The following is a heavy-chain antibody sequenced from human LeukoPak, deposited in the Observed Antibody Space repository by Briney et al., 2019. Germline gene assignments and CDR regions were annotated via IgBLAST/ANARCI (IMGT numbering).Heavy chain of an antibody. J-gene: IGHJ4*02. CDR2: IYHSGST. CDR3: ARGRVAEGADYFDY. CDR1: GGSISSSIW. V-gene: IGHV4-4*02. D-gene: IGHD3-16*01. Sequence: SETLSLTCAVSGGSISSSIWWSWVRQPPGKGLEWIGEIYHSGSTNYNPSLKSRVTISVDKSKNQFSLKLSSVTAADTAVYYCARGRVAEGADYFDYWGQGTLVTVSS.